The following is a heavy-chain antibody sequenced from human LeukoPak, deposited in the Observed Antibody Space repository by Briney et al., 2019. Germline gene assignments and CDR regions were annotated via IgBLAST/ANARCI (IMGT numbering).Heavy chain of an antibody. Sequence: GGSLRLSCAASGFTFNTYAMHWVRQAPGKGLEWVALIWYDGSNRDYADSVKGRFTVSRDNSKNTVYLQMNSLSPEDTAVYYCANGPHYDILTGFYKVRSHLDYWGQGTLVTVSS. D-gene: IGHD3-9*01. CDR2: IWYDGSNR. J-gene: IGHJ4*02. V-gene: IGHV3-30*02. CDR3: ANGPHYDILTGFYKVRSHLDY. CDR1: GFTFNTYA.